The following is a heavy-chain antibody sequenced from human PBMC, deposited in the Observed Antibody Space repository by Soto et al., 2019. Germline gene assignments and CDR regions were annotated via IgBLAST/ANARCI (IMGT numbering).Heavy chain of an antibody. CDR3: ARASMVRGSVWFDP. D-gene: IGHD3-10*01. J-gene: IGHJ5*02. Sequence: SETLSLTCTVSGGSISSGGYYWSWIRQHPGKGLEWIGCIYYSGSTYYNPSLKSRVTISVDTSKNQFSLKLSSVTAADTAVYYCARASMVRGSVWFDPWGQGTLVTVSS. V-gene: IGHV4-31*03. CDR2: IYYSGST. CDR1: GGSISSGGYY.